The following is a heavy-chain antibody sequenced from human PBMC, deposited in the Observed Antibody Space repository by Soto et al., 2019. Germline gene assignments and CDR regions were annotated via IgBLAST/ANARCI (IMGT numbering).Heavy chain of an antibody. CDR2: IDSDGGST. CDR3: ARGRPYGMDV. J-gene: IGHJ6*02. Sequence: GSLRLPCAASGFTFGSYCTNWARQAPGQARVWVSRIDSDGGSTTYADSVKGRFTTSRDDAKNTLYLQMSSLRVEDTAVYSCARGRPYGMDVWGQGTTVTVSS. CDR1: GFTFGSYC. V-gene: IGHV3-74*01.